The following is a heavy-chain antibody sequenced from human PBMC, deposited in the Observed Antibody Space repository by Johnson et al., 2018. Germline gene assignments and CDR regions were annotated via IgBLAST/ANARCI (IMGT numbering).Heavy chain of an antibody. V-gene: IGHV3-21*01. Sequence: QLVESGGALLKPXGSLRLSXATSGFSFSDFSMTWVRQAPGQGLEWVSSISSGSSYIYYGNSVKGRFTISRDNAKNSLYLQMNNLRAEDPAVYYCARWGYGDYGGFDIWGRGTMVTVSS. D-gene: IGHD4-23*01. CDR3: ARWGYGDYGGFDI. CDR1: GFSFSDFS. CDR2: ISSGSSYI. J-gene: IGHJ3*02.